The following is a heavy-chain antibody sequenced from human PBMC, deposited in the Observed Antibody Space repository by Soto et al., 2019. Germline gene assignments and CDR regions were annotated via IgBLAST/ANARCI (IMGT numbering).Heavy chain of an antibody. CDR1: GFTFSSYS. J-gene: IGHJ6*03. CDR3: ARLNLGKSDYMDV. V-gene: IGHV3-48*01. CDR2: ISSSSSTI. Sequence: EVQLVESGGRLVQPGGSLRLSCAASGFTFSSYSMNWVRQAPGKGLEWVSYISSSSSTIYYADSVKGRFTIARDNAKNSLYLQINSLRAEDTAVYYCARLNLGKSDYMDVWGKGTTVTVSS.